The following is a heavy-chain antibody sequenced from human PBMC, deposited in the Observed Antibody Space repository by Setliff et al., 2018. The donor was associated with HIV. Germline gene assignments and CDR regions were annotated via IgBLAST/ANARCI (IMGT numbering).Heavy chain of an antibody. V-gene: IGHV4-4*08. CDR1: GASISSNT. Sequence: SETLSLTCIVSGASISSNTWSWIRQAPGKGLQWIGFIYNSVTTNYNPSLKSRVTISLDTSKNQFSLKLSSVTAADTAVYYCARDPRSPVGAFDIWGQGTMVTVSS. CDR3: ARDPRSPVGAFDI. CDR2: IYNSVTT. D-gene: IGHD2-2*01. J-gene: IGHJ3*02.